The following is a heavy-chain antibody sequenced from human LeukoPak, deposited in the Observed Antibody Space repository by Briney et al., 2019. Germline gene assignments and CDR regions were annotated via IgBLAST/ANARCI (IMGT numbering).Heavy chain of an antibody. CDR3: AKAYRYGYPIYYYYYMDV. CDR2: ISNSGSTI. D-gene: IGHD5-18*01. Sequence: GGSLRLSCAASGFIFSSYGMNWVRQVPGKGLEWISYISNSGSTIIYADSVKGRFTISRDNSKNTLYLQMNSLRAEDTAVYYCAKAYRYGYPIYYYYYMDVWGKGTTVTISS. J-gene: IGHJ6*03. V-gene: IGHV3-23*01. CDR1: GFIFSSYG.